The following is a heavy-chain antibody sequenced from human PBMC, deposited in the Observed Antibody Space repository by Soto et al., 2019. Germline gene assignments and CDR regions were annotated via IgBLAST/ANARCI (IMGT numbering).Heavy chain of an antibody. Sequence: ASVKVSCKVSGYTLTELSMHWVRQAPGKGLEWMGGFDPEDGETIYAQKFQGRVTMTEDTSTDTAYMELSSLRSEDTAVYYCATDLHQSGCLDYWGQGTLVTVSS. CDR2: FDPEDGET. V-gene: IGHV1-24*01. CDR3: ATDLHQSGCLDY. D-gene: IGHD2-2*01. J-gene: IGHJ4*02. CDR1: GYTLTELS.